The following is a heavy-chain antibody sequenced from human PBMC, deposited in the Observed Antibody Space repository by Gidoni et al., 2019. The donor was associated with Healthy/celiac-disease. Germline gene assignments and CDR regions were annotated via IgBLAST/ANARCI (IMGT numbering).Heavy chain of an antibody. CDR2: ISSGGIT. J-gene: IGHJ6*03. V-gene: IGHV3-66*02. D-gene: IGHD3-3*01. CDR3: ATQNYDAWRGVGYMDV. CDR1: GITVGGNY. Sequence: EVQLVESGGGLVQPGGSLRLSCAAPGITVGGNYMSWVRQAPGKGLEWVSLISSGGITSYADSVKGRFTISADNPKNSLYLQMNSLRAEDTAVYYCATQNYDAWRGVGYMDVWGKGTAVTVSS.